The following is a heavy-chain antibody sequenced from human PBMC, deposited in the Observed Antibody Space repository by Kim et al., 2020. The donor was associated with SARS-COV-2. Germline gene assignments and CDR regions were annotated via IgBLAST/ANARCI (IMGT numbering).Heavy chain of an antibody. D-gene: IGHD1-20*01. Sequence: NYAQKFQGRVTMTRDTYISTAYMELSRLRSDDTAVYYCARSRITGTELDYWGQGTLVTVSS. CDR3: ARSRITGTELDY. J-gene: IGHJ4*02. V-gene: IGHV1-2*02.